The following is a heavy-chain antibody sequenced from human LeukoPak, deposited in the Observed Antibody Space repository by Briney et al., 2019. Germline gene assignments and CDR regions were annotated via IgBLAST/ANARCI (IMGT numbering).Heavy chain of an antibody. CDR2: IYYSGST. V-gene: IGHV4-59*12. D-gene: IGHD3-3*01. J-gene: IGHJ6*03. CDR3: ARDGDDFWSGYYYYYYYMDV. Sequence: SETLSLTCTVSGGSISSYYWSWIRQPPGKGLEWIGYIYYSGSTNYNPSLKSRVTISVDTSKNQFSLKLSSVTAADTAVYYCARDGDDFWSGYYYYYYYMDVWGKGTTVTVSS. CDR1: GGSISSYY.